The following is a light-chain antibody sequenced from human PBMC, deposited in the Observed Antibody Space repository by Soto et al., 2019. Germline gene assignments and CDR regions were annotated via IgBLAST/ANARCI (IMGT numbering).Light chain of an antibody. CDR1: QSLSSSY. CDR2: AES. CDR3: QKYGSSPRT. Sequence: EVVLTQSPGTLSLSPGERSTLSCRASQSLSSSYLAWYQQIPGQAPRLLIYAESSRATCTPDRFSGSGSGTDLNLIISRLEPEDFAVYYCQKYGSSPRTCGQGTKVDIK. V-gene: IGKV3-20*01. J-gene: IGKJ1*01.